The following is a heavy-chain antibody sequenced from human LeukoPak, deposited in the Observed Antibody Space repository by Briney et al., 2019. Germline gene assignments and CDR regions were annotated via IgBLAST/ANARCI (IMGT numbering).Heavy chain of an antibody. V-gene: IGHV4-59*01. CDR1: GDSISAYY. D-gene: IGHD3-10*01. J-gene: IGHJ4*02. Sequence: PSETLSLTCTVSGDSISAYYWGWIRQPPGKGLEWMGYIYDSGSTTYNPSLRSRVTISVDTSKNQLSLKLSSVTAADTAIYFCARGHGSGSYYGYYFDYWGQGTLVTVSS. CDR3: ARGHGSGSYYGYYFDY. CDR2: IYDSGST.